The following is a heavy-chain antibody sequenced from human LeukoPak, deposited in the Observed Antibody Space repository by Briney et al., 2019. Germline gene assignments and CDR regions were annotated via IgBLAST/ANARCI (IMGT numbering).Heavy chain of an antibody. CDR3: ARATAADTAMIYFDY. J-gene: IGHJ4*02. CDR1: GFTFSDYN. Sequence: GGSLRPSLAAPGFTFSDYNMSWIRQAPGKGLEWVSYISSSGNIIYSADSVKGRFTISRDNAKNSLYLQINSLRAEDTAVYYCARATAADTAMIYFDYWGQGTLVTVSS. D-gene: IGHD5-18*01. V-gene: IGHV3-11*01. CDR2: ISSSGNII.